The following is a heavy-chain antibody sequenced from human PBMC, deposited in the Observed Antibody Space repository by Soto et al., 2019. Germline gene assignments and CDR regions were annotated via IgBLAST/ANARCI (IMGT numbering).Heavy chain of an antibody. CDR2: IKQDGSEK. V-gene: IGHV3-7*03. CDR1: GFTFSSYW. CDR3: ARDTYDMYFDY. D-gene: IGHD3-9*01. Sequence: PGGSLRLSCAASGFTFSSYWMSWARQAPGKGLEWVANIKQDGSEKYYVDSVKGRFTISRDNAKNSLYLQMNSLRAEDTAVYYCARDTYDMYFDYWGQGTLVTVSS. J-gene: IGHJ4*02.